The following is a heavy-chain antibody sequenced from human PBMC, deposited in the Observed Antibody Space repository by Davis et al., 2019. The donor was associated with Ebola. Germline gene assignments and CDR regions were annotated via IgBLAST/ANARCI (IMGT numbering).Heavy chain of an antibody. V-gene: IGHV3-74*01. Sequence: PGGSLRLSCAASGFTFSSYWMHWVRQAPGKGLVWVSRITADGSSSSYADSVKGRFTISRDNAKNTLYLQMNSLRAEDTAVYFCVKNYYGMDVWGQGTTVTVSS. CDR1: GFTFSSYW. CDR2: ITADGSSS. D-gene: IGHD3-10*01. J-gene: IGHJ6*02. CDR3: VKNYYGMDV.